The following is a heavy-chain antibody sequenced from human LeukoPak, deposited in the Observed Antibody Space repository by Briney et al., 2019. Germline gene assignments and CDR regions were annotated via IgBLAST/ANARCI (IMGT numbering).Heavy chain of an antibody. Sequence: AGGSLRLSCAASGFTFSSYAMSWVRQAQGKGLEWVSAISGSGGSTYYADSVKGRFTISRDNSKNTLYLQMNSLRAEDTAVYYCAKWGRGYYDSSGYDYWGQGTLVTVSS. CDR3: AKWGRGYYDSSGYDY. J-gene: IGHJ4*02. CDR1: GFTFSSYA. D-gene: IGHD3-22*01. CDR2: ISGSGGST. V-gene: IGHV3-23*01.